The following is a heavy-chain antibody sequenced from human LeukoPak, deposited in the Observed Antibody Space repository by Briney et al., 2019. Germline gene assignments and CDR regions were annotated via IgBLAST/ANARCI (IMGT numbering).Heavy chain of an antibody. CDR2: ISAYNGNT. CDR3: ARDPKQWLVHSYYYYGMDV. J-gene: IGHJ6*02. V-gene: IGHV1-18*01. CDR1: GYTFTSYG. D-gene: IGHD6-19*01. Sequence: GASVKVSCKASGYTFTSYGISWVRQAPGQGLEWMGWISAYNGNTNYAQKLQGRVTMTTDTSTSTAYMELRSLRSDDTAVYYCARDPKQWLVHSYYYYGMDVWGQGTTVTVSS.